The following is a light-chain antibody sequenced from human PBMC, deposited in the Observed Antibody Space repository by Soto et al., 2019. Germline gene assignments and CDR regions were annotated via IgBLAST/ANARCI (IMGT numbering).Light chain of an antibody. CDR2: GAS. Sequence: EIVLTQSPGTLHLSPGERATLSCRASQRITNNSLAWFQQKPGLAPRLLIHGASTRASGVPDRFSGGGSGTDFVLTISRLEPEDFAVYYCQQYGRSPFTFGQGTKLQIK. V-gene: IGKV3-20*01. J-gene: IGKJ2*01. CDR3: QQYGRSPFT. CDR1: QRITNNS.